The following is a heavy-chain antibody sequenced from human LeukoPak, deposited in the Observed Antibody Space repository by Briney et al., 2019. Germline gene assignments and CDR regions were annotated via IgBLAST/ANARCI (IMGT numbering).Heavy chain of an antibody. J-gene: IGHJ4*02. D-gene: IGHD5-24*01. V-gene: IGHV1-58*02. CDR3: APRDGYNRINWEI. CDR1: GFTFTSSA. Sequence: SVKVSCKASGFTFTSSAMQWVRQTRGQRLEWIGWIVVGSGNTNYAQKFQERVTITRDMSTSTAYMELSSLRSEDTAVYYCAPRDGYNRINWEIWGQGTLVTVSS. CDR2: IVVGSGNT.